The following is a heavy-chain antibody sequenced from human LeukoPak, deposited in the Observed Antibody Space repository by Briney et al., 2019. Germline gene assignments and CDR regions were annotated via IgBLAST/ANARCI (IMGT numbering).Heavy chain of an antibody. V-gene: IGHV3-74*03. CDR3: ATGGGWVPSFGVVTHIDV. Sequence: GGSLRLSCAASGFTFSGYWMHWVRHGPEKGLELVSRIDNDGHGILYADSVKGRFTTSRDNAKNTLYLQMNSLRFEDTAVYYCATGGGWVPSFGVVTHIDVWGKGTTVTVSS. CDR1: GFTFSGYW. CDR2: IDNDGHGI. J-gene: IGHJ6*03. D-gene: IGHD3-3*01.